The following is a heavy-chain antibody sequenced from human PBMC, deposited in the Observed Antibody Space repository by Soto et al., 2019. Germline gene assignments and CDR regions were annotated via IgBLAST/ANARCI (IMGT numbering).Heavy chain of an antibody. CDR1: GGSISIGGYS. J-gene: IGHJ4*02. D-gene: IGHD3-10*01. CDR3: ARGSYGAGSEH. V-gene: IGHV4-30-2*01. CDR2: VFHSGST. Sequence: PAETLSLTCTVSGGSISIGGYSWSWIRQPPGKGREWIGYVFHSGSTYYSPSLQSRVTISIDGSKNQFYLELASVTAADTAVYYCARGSYGAGSEHWGQGILVTVSS.